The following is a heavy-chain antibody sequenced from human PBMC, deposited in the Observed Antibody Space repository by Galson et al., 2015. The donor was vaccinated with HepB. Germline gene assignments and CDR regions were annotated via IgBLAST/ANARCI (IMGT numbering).Heavy chain of an antibody. Sequence: SLRLSCAASGFTFSSYAMHWVRQAPGKGLEWVAVISYDGSNKYYADSAKGRFTISRDNSKNALYLQMNSLRAEDTAVYYCARGEPGYCSSTSCPDAFDIWGQGTMVTVSS. CDR3: ARGEPGYCSSTSCPDAFDI. J-gene: IGHJ3*02. CDR2: ISYDGSNK. D-gene: IGHD2-2*01. V-gene: IGHV3-30*04. CDR1: GFTFSSYA.